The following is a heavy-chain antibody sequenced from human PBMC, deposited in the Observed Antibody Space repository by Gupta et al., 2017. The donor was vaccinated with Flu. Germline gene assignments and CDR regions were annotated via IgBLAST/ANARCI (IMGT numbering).Heavy chain of an antibody. V-gene: IGHV4-59*01. CDR3: TRGKSGWFPGGWFDP. D-gene: IGHD6-19*01. CDR2: IYYNGNT. J-gene: IGHJ5*02. Sequence: QVQLQESGPGLVKPSETLSLTCTVSGGSITSYYWNWIRQPPGKGLEWIGFIYYNGNTDYNPSLKSRDSISVDTSKNQFSLKLNSVTAADTAIYYCTRGKSGWFPGGWFDPWGQGTLVTVSS. CDR1: GGSITSYY.